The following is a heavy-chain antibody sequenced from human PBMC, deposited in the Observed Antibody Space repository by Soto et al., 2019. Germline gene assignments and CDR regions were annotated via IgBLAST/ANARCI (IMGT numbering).Heavy chain of an antibody. CDR3: ARHGRTVVTDPTRLNYYYYGMDV. CDR1: GGSISSNIYY. CDR2: IHYSGST. D-gene: IGHD2-15*01. J-gene: IGHJ6*02. Sequence: SETLSLTCTVSGGSISSNIYYWGWIRQPPGKGLEWIGNIHYSGSTYYDSSLQSRVTISIDTSKNQFSLKLSSVTAADTAVYYCARHGRTVVTDPTRLNYYYYGMDVWGQGTTVTVSS. V-gene: IGHV4-39*01.